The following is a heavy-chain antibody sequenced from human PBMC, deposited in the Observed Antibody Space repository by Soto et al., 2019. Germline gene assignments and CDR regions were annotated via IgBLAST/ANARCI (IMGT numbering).Heavy chain of an antibody. CDR1: GFTFSSYS. CDR2: ISSSASYT. J-gene: IGHJ6*02. D-gene: IGHD5-18*01. V-gene: IGHV3-21*01. CDR3: ARIIGYGYHYYGMDV. Sequence: EVQLVESGGGLVKPGGSLRLSCAASGFTFSSYSMNWVRQAPGKGLEWVSSISSSASYTYYADSLKGQFTISRDYAKNSLFLQITSLRADDPAVYYCARIIGYGYHYYGMDVWGQGTTVTVSS.